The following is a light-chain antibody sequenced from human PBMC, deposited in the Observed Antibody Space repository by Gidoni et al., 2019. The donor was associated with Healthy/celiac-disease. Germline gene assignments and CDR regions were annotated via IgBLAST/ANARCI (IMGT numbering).Light chain of an antibody. CDR1: QSVSTN. V-gene: IGKV3-15*01. CDR2: GAS. Sequence: EIVMPQSRATLSVSPGERATLSCRASQSVSTNLAWYQQKPGQAPRLLIYGASTRATGIPARFSGRGSGTEFTRTISSLQSEDFAVYYCQQYNNWPSWTFGQGTKVEIK. CDR3: QQYNNWPSWT. J-gene: IGKJ1*01.